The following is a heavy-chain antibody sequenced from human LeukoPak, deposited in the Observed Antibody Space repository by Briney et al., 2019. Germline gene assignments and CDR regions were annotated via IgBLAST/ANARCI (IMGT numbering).Heavy chain of an antibody. V-gene: IGHV4-39*01. CDR1: GGSISSSSYY. J-gene: IGHJ4*02. D-gene: IGHD5-12*01. Sequence: SETLSLTCTVSGGSISSSSYYWGWIRQPPGKGLEWIGIIYYSGSTYYNPSLKSRVTISVDTSKNQFSLKLSSVTAADTAVYYCARLRLRGYFDYWGQGTLVTVSS. CDR2: IYYSGST. CDR3: ARLRLRGYFDY.